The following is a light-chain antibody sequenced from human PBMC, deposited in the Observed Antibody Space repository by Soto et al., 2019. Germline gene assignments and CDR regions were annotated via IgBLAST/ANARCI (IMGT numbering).Light chain of an antibody. Sequence: DIQMTQSPSSLSASVGDRVTITCRASQSIRRYLNWYQQKPGKAPKLLIYAASSLQSGFPSRFSGSGSGTDFTLTISSLQPEDFATYYCQQSYSTSGTFGQGTKVESK. CDR1: QSIRRY. V-gene: IGKV1-39*01. J-gene: IGKJ1*01. CDR2: AAS. CDR3: QQSYSTSGT.